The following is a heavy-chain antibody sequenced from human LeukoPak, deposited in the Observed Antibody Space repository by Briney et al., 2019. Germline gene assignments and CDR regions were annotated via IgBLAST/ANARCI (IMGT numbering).Heavy chain of an antibody. Sequence: PSETLSLTCTVSGDSISSGSFYWSWFRQPPGKGLEWIGYIYSSGSTNYNPSLKSRVTISVDTSKNQFSLKLSSVTAADTAVYYCGRGGYYDSSGRHYYFDYWGQGTLVTVSS. CDR1: GDSISSGSFY. V-gene: IGHV4-61*01. CDR3: GRGGYYDSSGRHYYFDY. D-gene: IGHD3-22*01. CDR2: IYSSGST. J-gene: IGHJ4*02.